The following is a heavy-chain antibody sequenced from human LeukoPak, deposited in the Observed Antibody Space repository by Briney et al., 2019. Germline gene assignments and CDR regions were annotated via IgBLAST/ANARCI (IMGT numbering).Heavy chain of an antibody. CDR2: IYTSGST. J-gene: IGHJ6*03. D-gene: IGHD6-6*01. CDR1: GGSISSYY. Sequence: SETLSLTCTVSGGSISSYYWSWIRQPPGKGLEWIGYIYTSGSTNYNPSLKSRVTISVDTSKNQFSLKLSSVTAADTAVYYCARSETFEYSSSFGLYYYYMDVWGKGTTVTVSS. CDR3: ARSETFEYSSSFGLYYYYMDV. V-gene: IGHV4-4*09.